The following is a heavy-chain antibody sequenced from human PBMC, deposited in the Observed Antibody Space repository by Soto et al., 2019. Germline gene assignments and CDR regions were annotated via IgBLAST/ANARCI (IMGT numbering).Heavy chain of an antibody. CDR2: IGAARDP. CDR1: GFTFSNFD. V-gene: IGHV3-13*05. D-gene: IGHD2-2*02. Sequence: GGSLRLSCATSGFTFSNFDMHWVRQVPGRGLEWVSAIGAARDPYYLGSVKGRFTISRENAKNSVYLQMNDLRAGDSAVYYCARAYTGRLPRRADYYYAMDVWGQGTTVTVSS. J-gene: IGHJ6*02. CDR3: ARAYTGRLPRRADYYYAMDV.